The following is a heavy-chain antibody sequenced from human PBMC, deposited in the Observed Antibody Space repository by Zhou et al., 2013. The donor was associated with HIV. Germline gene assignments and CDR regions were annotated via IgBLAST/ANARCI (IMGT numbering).Heavy chain of an antibody. D-gene: IGHD4-17*01. CDR2: INPNSGGT. V-gene: IGHV1-2*02. CDR3: ARDFFDYGDYYYYYMDV. Sequence: QVQLVQSGAEVKKPGASVKVSCKASGYTFTGYYMHWVRQAPGQGLEWMGWINPNSGGTNYAQKFQGRVTMTRDTSISTAYMELSRLRSDDTAVYYCARDFFDYGDYYYYYMDVWGKGTTVTVSS. J-gene: IGHJ6*03. CDR1: GYTFTGYY.